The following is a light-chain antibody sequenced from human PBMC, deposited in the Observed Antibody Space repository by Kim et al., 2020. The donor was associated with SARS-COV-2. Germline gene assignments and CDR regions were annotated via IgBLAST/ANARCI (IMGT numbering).Light chain of an antibody. V-gene: IGLV5-37*01. CDR1: SDINVGSHN. CDR3: MIWPRNAVL. Sequence: QLVLTQPPSSSASPGESARLTCTLPSDINVGSHNVYWFQQKPGSPPRYLLYYFSDSDKGQDSGVPSRFSGSKDASANTGILLISGLQSEDEADYYCMIWPRNAVLFGGGTQLTVL. J-gene: IGLJ2*01. CDR2: YFSDSDK.